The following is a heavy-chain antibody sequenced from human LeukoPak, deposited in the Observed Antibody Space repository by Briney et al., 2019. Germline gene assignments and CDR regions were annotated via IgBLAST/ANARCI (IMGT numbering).Heavy chain of an antibody. CDR2: IYTSGST. V-gene: IGHV4-4*07. CDR1: GGSISSYY. CDR3: AGDGSGWYREDYYGMDV. J-gene: IGHJ6*02. D-gene: IGHD6-19*01. Sequence: SETLSLTCTVSGGSISSYYWSWIRQPAGKGLEWIGRIYTSGSTNYNPSLKSRVTMSVDTSKNQFSLKLSSVTAADTAVYYCAGDGSGWYREDYYGMDVWGQGTTVTVSS.